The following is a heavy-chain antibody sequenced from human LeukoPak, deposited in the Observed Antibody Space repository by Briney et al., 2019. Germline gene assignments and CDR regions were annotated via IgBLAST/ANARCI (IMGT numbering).Heavy chain of an antibody. Sequence: GGSLRLSCAASGFTFSNHWMHWVRQAPGKGLVWVSRIKSDGTYSDYADSVKGRFTISRDNSKNTLYLQMNSLRAEDTAVYYCAKGIYSSGWSYFDYWGHGTLVTVSS. D-gene: IGHD6-19*01. J-gene: IGHJ4*01. V-gene: IGHV3-74*01. CDR1: GFTFSNHW. CDR3: AKGIYSSGWSYFDY. CDR2: IKSDGTYS.